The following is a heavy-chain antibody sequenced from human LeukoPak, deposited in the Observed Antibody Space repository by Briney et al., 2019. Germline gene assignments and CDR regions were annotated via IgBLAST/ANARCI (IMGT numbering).Heavy chain of an antibody. CDR1: GGSFSGYY. CDR3: ARGVRDFGATLMTSAGPLHAFDI. V-gene: IGHV4-34*01. Sequence: KPSETLSLTCAVYGGSFSGYYWSWIRQPPGKGLEWIGEINHSGSTNYNPSLKSRVTISVDTSKNQFSLKLSSVTAADTAVYYCARGVRDFGATLMTSAGPLHAFDIWGQGTMVTVSS. CDR2: INHSGST. D-gene: IGHD3-16*01. J-gene: IGHJ3*02.